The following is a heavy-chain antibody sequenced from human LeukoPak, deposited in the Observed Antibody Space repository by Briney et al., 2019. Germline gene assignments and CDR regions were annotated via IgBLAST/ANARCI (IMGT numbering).Heavy chain of an antibody. V-gene: IGHV4-34*01. Sequence: PSQTLSLTCAVYGGSFSGYYWSWIRQPPGKGLEWIGEINHSGSTNYNPSLKSRVTISVDTSKNQFSLKLSSVTAADTAVYYCARDKTGVRAFDIWGQGTMVTVSS. CDR3: ARDKTGVRAFDI. J-gene: IGHJ3*02. CDR2: INHSGST. D-gene: IGHD7-27*01. CDR1: GGSFSGYY.